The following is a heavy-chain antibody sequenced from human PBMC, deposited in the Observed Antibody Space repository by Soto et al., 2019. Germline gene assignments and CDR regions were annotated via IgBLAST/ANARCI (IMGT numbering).Heavy chain of an antibody. CDR2: IYYSGST. CDR3: ASGRDSSGYYGARDAFDI. Sequence: SETLSLTCTVSGGSISSYYWSWIRQPPGKGLEWIGYIYYSGSTNYNPSLKSRVTISVDTSKNQFSLKLSSVTAADTAVYYCASGRDSSGYYGARDAFDIWGQGTMVTVSS. V-gene: IGHV4-59*01. CDR1: GGSISSYY. J-gene: IGHJ3*02. D-gene: IGHD3-22*01.